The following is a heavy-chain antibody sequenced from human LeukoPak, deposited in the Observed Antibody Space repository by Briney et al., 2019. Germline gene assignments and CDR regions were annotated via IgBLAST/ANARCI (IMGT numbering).Heavy chain of an antibody. V-gene: IGHV3-15*01. D-gene: IGHD3-10*01. CDR2: IKSKTDGGTT. CDR1: GFTFSNAW. CDR3: TTDGVLLWFGESSENDY. Sequence: GGSLRLSCAASGFTFSNAWMSWVRQAPGKGLEWVGRIKSKTDGGTTDYAAPVKGRFTISRDDSKNTLYLQMNSLKTEDTAVYYCTTDGVLLWFGESSENDYWGQGTLVTVSS. J-gene: IGHJ4*02.